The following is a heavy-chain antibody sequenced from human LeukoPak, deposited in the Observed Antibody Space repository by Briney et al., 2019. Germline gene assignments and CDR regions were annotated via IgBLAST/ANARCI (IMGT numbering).Heavy chain of an antibody. CDR3: ARTSAAGALGTFDI. V-gene: IGHV4-59*01. CDR2: IYYSGST. CDR1: GGSISSYH. D-gene: IGHD6-13*01. J-gene: IGHJ3*02. Sequence: SETLSLTCTVYGGSISSYHWSWIRQPPGKGLEGIGYIYYSGSTNYNPSLKSRVTISVDPSKDQFSLKLSSVTAADTAVYYCARTSAAGALGTFDIWGQGTMVTVSS.